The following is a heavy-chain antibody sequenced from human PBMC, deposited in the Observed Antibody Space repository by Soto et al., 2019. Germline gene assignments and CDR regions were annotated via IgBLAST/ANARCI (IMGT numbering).Heavy chain of an antibody. Sequence: VASVKVSCKVSGYTLTELSMHWVRQAPGKGLEWMGGFDPEDGETIYAQKFQGRVTMTEDTSTDTAYMELSSLRSEDTAVYYCATAGIVGAIPYFDYWAREPWSPSPQ. D-gene: IGHD1-26*01. CDR1: GYTLTELS. CDR3: ATAGIVGAIPYFDY. CDR2: FDPEDGET. J-gene: IGHJ4*02. V-gene: IGHV1-24*01.